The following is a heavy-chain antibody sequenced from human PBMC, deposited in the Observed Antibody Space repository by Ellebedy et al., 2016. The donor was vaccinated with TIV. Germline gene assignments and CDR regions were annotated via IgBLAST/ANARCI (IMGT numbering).Heavy chain of an antibody. CDR2: IYYSGST. V-gene: IGHV4-30-4*01. Sequence: WIRQPPGKGLEWIGYIYYSGSTYYNPSLKSRVTISVDTSKNQFSLKLSSVTAADTAVYYCASPDYYDSSGYFGAFDYWGQGTLVTVSS. D-gene: IGHD3-22*01. CDR3: ASPDYYDSSGYFGAFDY. J-gene: IGHJ4*02.